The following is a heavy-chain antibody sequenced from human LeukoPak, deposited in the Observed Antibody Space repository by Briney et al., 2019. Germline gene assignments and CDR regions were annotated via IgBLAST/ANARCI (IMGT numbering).Heavy chain of an antibody. CDR1: GGSFSGYY. CDR3: ARGFRGYIPFDI. V-gene: IGHV4-34*01. Sequence: PSETLSLTCAVYGGSFSGYYWSWVRQPPGKGLDWIGEINHSGSTNYNPSLKSRVTISVDTSKNQFSLKLSSVTAADTAVYYCARGFRGYIPFDIWGQGTMVTVSS. J-gene: IGHJ3*02. CDR2: INHSGST. D-gene: IGHD5-24*01.